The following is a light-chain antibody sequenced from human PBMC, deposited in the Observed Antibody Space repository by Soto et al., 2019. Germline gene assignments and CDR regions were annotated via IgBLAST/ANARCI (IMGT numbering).Light chain of an antibody. CDR2: AAS. CDR1: QSISSY. V-gene: IGKV1-39*01. Sequence: DIQMTQSPSSLSASVGDRVTITCRASQSISSYLNWYQQKPGKAPKLLIYAASSLQSGVPSRFSGSGSGTDFTLTISSRQPKDFATYYCQQGYSTPFTFGQGTRLEIK. CDR3: QQGYSTPFT. J-gene: IGKJ5*01.